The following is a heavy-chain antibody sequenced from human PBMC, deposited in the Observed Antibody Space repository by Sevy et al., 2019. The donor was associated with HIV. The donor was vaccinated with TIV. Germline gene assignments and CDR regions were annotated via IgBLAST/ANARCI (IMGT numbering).Heavy chain of an antibody. CDR3: AGQTSGWYDWFDP. CDR2: INPSSGGT. D-gene: IGHD6-19*01. V-gene: IGHV1-2*06. Sequence: ASVKVSCKASGYTSIGYYIHWLRRAPGQGLEWIGRINPSSGGTKYTQKFQGRVTVTTDMSVSTAYMELIGLRSDDTAMYYCAGQTSGWYDWFDPWGQGTLVTVSS. CDR1: GYTSIGYY. J-gene: IGHJ5*02.